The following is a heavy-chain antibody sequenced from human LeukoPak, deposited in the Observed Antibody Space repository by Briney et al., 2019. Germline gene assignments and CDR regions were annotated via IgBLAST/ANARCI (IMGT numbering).Heavy chain of an antibody. Sequence: SETLSLTCTVSGGSISSSSYYWGWIRQPPGKGLEWIGSIYYSGSTYYNPSLKSRVTISVDTSKNQFSLKLSSVTAADTAVYYCARTVVPAAHNWFDPWGQGTLVTVSS. CDR2: IYYSGST. D-gene: IGHD2-2*01. CDR3: ARTVVPAAHNWFDP. V-gene: IGHV4-39*07. J-gene: IGHJ5*02. CDR1: GGSISSSSYY.